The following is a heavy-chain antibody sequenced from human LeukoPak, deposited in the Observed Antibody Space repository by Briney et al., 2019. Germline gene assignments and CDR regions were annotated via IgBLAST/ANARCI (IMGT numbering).Heavy chain of an antibody. V-gene: IGHV4-59*01. CDR2: IYYSGNT. CDR3: ARDQDADSGIWFDP. CDR1: GGSISSYY. J-gene: IGHJ5*02. D-gene: IGHD4-17*01. Sequence: SETLSLTCTVSGGSISSYYWSWIRQPPGKGLEWIGYIYYSGNTNYNPSLKNRVTISVDTSKNQFSLKLSSVTAADTAVYYCARDQDADSGIWFDPWGQGTLVTVSS.